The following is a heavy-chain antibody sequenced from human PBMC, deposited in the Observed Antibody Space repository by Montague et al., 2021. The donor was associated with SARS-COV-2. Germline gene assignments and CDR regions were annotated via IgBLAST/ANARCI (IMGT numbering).Heavy chain of an antibody. Sequence: SETLSLTCAVYRGSVKSYYWTWIRQAPGTGLAWMGEINHSGTTNYNPSLKSRVTMSIDASKRQFSLRLNSVSAADTAVYVCARGRPVQGSIRHLESVSSGVLDLWGPGSLVTVS. J-gene: IGHJ4*03. CDR2: INHSGTT. CDR1: RGSVKSYY. V-gene: IGHV4-34*01. D-gene: IGHD2-8*01. CDR3: ARGRPVQGSIRHLESVSSGVLDL.